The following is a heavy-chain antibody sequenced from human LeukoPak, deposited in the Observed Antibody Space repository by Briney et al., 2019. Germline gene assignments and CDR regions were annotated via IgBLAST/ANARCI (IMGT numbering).Heavy chain of an antibody. J-gene: IGHJ6*02. Sequence: GSLRLSCAASGFTFSSYDMHWVRQATGKGLEWVSAIGTAGDTCYPGSVKGRFTISRENAKNSLYLQMNSLRAGDTAVYYCARQRGYCTNGVCYRPYYYGMDVWGQGTTVTVSS. CDR2: IGTAGDT. D-gene: IGHD2-8*01. V-gene: IGHV3-13*01. CDR3: ARQRGYCTNGVCYRPYYYGMDV. CDR1: GFTFSSYD.